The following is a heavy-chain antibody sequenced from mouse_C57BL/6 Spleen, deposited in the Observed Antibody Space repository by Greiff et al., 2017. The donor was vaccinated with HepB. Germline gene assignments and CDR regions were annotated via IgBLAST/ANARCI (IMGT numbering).Heavy chain of an antibody. V-gene: IGHV5-6*01. Sequence: EVKLMESGGDLVKPGGSLKLSCAASGFTFSSYGMSWVRQTPDKRLEWVATISSGGSYTYYPDSVKGRFTISRDNAKNTLYLQMSSLKSEDTAMYYCARQSTGDNWYFDVWGTGTTVTVSS. CDR3: ARQSTGDNWYFDV. CDR1: GFTFSSYG. J-gene: IGHJ1*03. D-gene: IGHD4-1*02. CDR2: ISSGGSYT.